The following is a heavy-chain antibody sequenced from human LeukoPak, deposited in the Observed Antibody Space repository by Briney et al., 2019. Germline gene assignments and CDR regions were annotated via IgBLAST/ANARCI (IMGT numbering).Heavy chain of an antibody. CDR1: GFTFSDYY. CDR2: ISSSGSTI. J-gene: IGHJ2*01. D-gene: IGHD2-21*02. V-gene: IGHV3-11*04. Sequence: GGSLRLSCAASGFTFSDYYMSWIRQAPGKGLEWVSYISSSGSTIYYADSVKGRFTISRDNAKNSLYPQMNSLRAEDTAVYYCAREVVTAGPTRWYFDLWGRGTLVTVSS. CDR3: AREVVTAGPTRWYFDL.